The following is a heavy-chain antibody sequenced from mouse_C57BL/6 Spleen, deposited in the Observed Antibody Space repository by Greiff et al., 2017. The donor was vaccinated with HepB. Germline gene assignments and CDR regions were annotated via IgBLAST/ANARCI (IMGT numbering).Heavy chain of an antibody. J-gene: IGHJ2*01. V-gene: IGHV5-16*01. CDR3: ARDPSSEGYFDY. CDR2: INYDGSST. CDR1: GFTFSDYY. Sequence: EVQLVESEGGLVQPGSSMKLSCTASGFTFSDYYMAWVSQVPEKGLEWVANINYDGSSTYYLDSFKSRFIISRDNAKTILYLQMSSLKSEDTATYYCARDPSSEGYFDYWGQGTTLTVSS.